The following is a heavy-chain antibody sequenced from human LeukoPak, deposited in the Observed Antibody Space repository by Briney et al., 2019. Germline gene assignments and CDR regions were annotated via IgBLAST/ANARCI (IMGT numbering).Heavy chain of an antibody. J-gene: IGHJ6*02. CDR1: GFTVSSNY. CDR2: IYSGGST. CDR3: ARGSPDYYGMDV. Sequence: GGSLRLSCAASGFTVSSNYMSWVRQAPGKGLEWVSVIYSGGSTYYADSVEGRFTISRDNSKNTLYLQMNSLRAEDTAVYYCARGSPDYYGMDVWGQGTTVTVSS. V-gene: IGHV3-66*01.